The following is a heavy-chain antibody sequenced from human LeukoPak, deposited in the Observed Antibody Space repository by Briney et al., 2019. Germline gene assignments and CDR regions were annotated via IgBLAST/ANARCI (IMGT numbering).Heavy chain of an antibody. D-gene: IGHD3-10*01. V-gene: IGHV3-23*01. CDR2: IAKSGADT. Sequence: GGSLRLSCVASGFTLGSQAMSWVRQAPGKGLDWVSVIAKSGADTYYSDSVKGRFTISRDDSKNTAYLQMDSLKTEDTAVYYCTGNYYGSGSYADFDYWGQGTLVTVSS. CDR3: TGNYYGSGSYADFDY. CDR1: GFTLGSQA. J-gene: IGHJ4*02.